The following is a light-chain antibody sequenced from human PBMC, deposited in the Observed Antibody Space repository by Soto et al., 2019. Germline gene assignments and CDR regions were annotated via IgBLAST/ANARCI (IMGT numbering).Light chain of an antibody. V-gene: IGLV1-40*01. CDR2: GNS. CDR3: QSYDSSLSGWV. Sequence: QSVLTQPPSVSGAPGQRVTISCTGSSSNIGAGYDLHWYQQLPGTPPKLLLYGNSNRPSGVPDRFSGSKSGTAASLAITGLQAEEDADYYCQSYDSSLSGWVFGGGTKLTVL. CDR1: SSNIGAGYD. J-gene: IGLJ3*02.